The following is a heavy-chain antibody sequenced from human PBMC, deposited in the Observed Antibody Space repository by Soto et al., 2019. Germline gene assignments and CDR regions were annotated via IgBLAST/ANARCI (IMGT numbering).Heavy chain of an antibody. Sequence: VQLVESGGGVVQPGRSLRLSCAASGFTFSSYAMHWVRQAPGKGLEWVAVISYDGSNKYYADSVKGRFTISRDNSKNTLYLQMNSLRAEDTAVYFCGVEYISSYYGSGSYYNEDAFDIWGQGTMVTVSS. J-gene: IGHJ3*02. CDR2: ISYDGSNK. CDR3: GVEYISSYYGSGSYYNEDAFDI. V-gene: IGHV3-30-3*01. CDR1: GFTFSSYA. D-gene: IGHD3-10*01.